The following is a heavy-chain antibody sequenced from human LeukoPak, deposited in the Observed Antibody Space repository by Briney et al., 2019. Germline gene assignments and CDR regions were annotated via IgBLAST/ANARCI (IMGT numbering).Heavy chain of an antibody. CDR3: ARRGKIVLMVYAIGNWFDP. CDR1: GGSFSGYY. D-gene: IGHD2-8*01. Sequence: SETLSLTCAVYGGSFSGYYWSWIRQPPGKGLEWIGEINHSGSTNYNPSLKSRVTISVDTSKNQFSLKLSSVTAADTAVYYCARRGKIVLMVYAIGNWFDPWGQGTLVTVSS. J-gene: IGHJ5*02. CDR2: INHSGST. V-gene: IGHV4-34*01.